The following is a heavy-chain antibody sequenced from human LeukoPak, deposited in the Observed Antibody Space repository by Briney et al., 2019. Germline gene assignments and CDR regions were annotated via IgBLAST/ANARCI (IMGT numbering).Heavy chain of an antibody. D-gene: IGHD3-22*01. CDR1: GFTFSSYG. CDR2: IRYDGSNK. Sequence: PGGSLRLSCAASGFTFSSYGMHWVRQAPGKGLEWVAFIRYDGSNKYYADSVKGRFTISRDNSKNTLYLQMNSLRAEDTAVYYCARDTLTYYYDSSGYHPLPMDYWGQGTLVTVSS. J-gene: IGHJ4*02. CDR3: ARDTLTYYYDSSGYHPLPMDY. V-gene: IGHV3-30*02.